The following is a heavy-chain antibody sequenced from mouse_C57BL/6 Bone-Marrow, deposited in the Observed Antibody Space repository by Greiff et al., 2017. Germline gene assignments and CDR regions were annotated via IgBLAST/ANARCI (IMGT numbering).Heavy chain of an antibody. V-gene: IGHV1-19*01. CDR1: GYTFTDYY. CDR2: INPYNGGT. Sequence: EVQLQESGPVLVKPGASVKMSCKASGYTFTDYYMNWVKQSPGKSLEWIGVINPYNGGTSYNQKFKGKATLTVDTSSSTAYMELNSLTSEDSAVYYCARTGWDYFDYWGQGTTLTVSS. D-gene: IGHD4-1*01. J-gene: IGHJ2*01. CDR3: ARTGWDYFDY.